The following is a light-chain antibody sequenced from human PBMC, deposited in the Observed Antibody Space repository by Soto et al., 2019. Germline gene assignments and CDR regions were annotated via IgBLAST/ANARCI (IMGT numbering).Light chain of an antibody. Sequence: SYELTQPPSVSVAPGKTARITCGGNNIGSKSVHWYQQKPGHAPVLVIYYDSDRPSGITERFSGSNSGNTATLTISRVEAGDEADDYCQVCDSSSDHYVFGTGTKLTVL. V-gene: IGLV3-21*04. CDR3: QVCDSSSDHYV. CDR1: NIGSKS. CDR2: YDS. J-gene: IGLJ1*01.